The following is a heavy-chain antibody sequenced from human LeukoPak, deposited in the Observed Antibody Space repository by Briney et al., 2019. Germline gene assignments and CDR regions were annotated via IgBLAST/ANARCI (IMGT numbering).Heavy chain of an antibody. D-gene: IGHD2-21*01. J-gene: IGHJ4*02. Sequence: PSETLSLTCGVYSASLRGYYWRWIRQPPGKGREWIGAINPRVDSQYNPSLKSRVTISLAPSKLQFPLNLTSVTAADRAVYYCASGSSYSPPYYFESWDQGTLVTASS. CDR3: ASGSSYSPPYYFES. CDR1: SASLRGYY. CDR2: INPRVDS. V-gene: IGHV4-34*01.